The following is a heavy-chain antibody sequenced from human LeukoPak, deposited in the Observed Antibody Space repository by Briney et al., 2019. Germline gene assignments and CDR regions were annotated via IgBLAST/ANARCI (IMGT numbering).Heavy chain of an antibody. D-gene: IGHD6-13*01. CDR1: GVSISSSSYY. J-gene: IGHJ5*02. V-gene: IGHV4-39*01. Sequence: SETLSLTCTVSGVSISSSSYYWGWIRQPPGKGLEWIGNIYYSGSTYYNPSLKSRVTISVDTSKNQFSLKLSSVTAADTAVYYCVGPERRGAAAALDPWGQGTLVTVSS. CDR3: VGPERRGAAAALDP. CDR2: IYYSGST.